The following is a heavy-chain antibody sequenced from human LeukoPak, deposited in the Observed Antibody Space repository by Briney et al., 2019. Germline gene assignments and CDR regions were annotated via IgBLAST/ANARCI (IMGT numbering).Heavy chain of an antibody. J-gene: IGHJ5*02. D-gene: IGHD6-19*01. CDR1: GYTFTGYY. V-gene: IGHV1-46*01. CDR3: ARSSAATSGWYLDP. CDR2: ITPSGGAT. Sequence: ASVKVSCKASGYTFTGYYIHWVRQAPGQGLEWMGIITPSGGATKFAQKFQGRVTMTRDMSTRTIYLTLPNLRSEDTAIYYCARSSAATSGWYLDPWGQGTLVTVSS.